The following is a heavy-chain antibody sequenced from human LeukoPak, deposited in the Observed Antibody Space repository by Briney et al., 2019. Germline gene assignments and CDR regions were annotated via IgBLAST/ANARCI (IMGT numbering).Heavy chain of an antibody. CDR1: GFKYN. V-gene: IGHV3-30*04. Sequence: GRSLRLSCAASGFKYNMHWVRQAPGKGLEWVAVISFDGSTAYYADSVQGRFTFSRDTSNNTLHLQMNSLRTEDTAVYYCASQTSIAAYFDSWGQGILVTVSS. J-gene: IGHJ4*02. D-gene: IGHD2-21*01. CDR3: ASQTSIAAYFDS. CDR2: ISFDGSTA.